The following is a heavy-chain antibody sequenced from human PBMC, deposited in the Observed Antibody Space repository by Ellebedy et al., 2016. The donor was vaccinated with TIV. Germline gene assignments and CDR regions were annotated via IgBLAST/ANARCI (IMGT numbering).Heavy chain of an antibody. CDR2: IIPIFGTA. CDR3: ARDSSSRPYFDY. Sequence: SVKVSXXASGGTFSSYAISWVRQAPGQGLEWMGGIIPIFGTANYAQKFQGRVTITADESTSTAYMELSSLRSEDTAVYYCARDSSSRPYFDYWGQGTLVTVSS. D-gene: IGHD6-6*01. V-gene: IGHV1-69*13. CDR1: GGTFSSYA. J-gene: IGHJ4*02.